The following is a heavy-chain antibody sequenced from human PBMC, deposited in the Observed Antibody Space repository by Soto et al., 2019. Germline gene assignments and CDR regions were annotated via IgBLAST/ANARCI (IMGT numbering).Heavy chain of an antibody. CDR2: ISYDGSNK. Sequence: QVQLVESGGGVVQPGRSLRLSCAASGFTFSSYAMHWVRQAPGKGLEWVAVISYDGSNKYYADSVKGRFTISRDNSKNTLYLQMNSLRAEDTAVYYCARDRIPYSSSPRVDYWGQGTLVTVSS. V-gene: IGHV3-30*04. D-gene: IGHD6-6*01. CDR1: GFTFSSYA. CDR3: ARDRIPYSSSPRVDY. J-gene: IGHJ4*02.